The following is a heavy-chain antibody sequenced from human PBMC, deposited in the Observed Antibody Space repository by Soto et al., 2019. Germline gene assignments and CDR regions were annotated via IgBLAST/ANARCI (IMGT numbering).Heavy chain of an antibody. Sequence: GGSLRLSCAASGFTFSSYAMHWVRQAPGKGLEWVAVISYDGSNKYYADSVKGRFTISRDNSKNTLYLQMNSLRAEDTAVYYCARQRFRRATVTRSYGMDVWGQGTTVTVSS. CDR3: ARQRFRRATVTRSYGMDV. CDR2: ISYDGSNK. CDR1: GFTFSSYA. V-gene: IGHV3-30-3*01. J-gene: IGHJ6*02. D-gene: IGHD4-17*01.